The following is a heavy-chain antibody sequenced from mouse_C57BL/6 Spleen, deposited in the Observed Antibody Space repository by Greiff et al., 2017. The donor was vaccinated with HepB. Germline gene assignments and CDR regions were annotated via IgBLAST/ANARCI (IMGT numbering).Heavy chain of an antibody. CDR3: AIPHGFYAMDY. Sequence: QVQLKQPGAELVKPGASVKVSCKASGYTFTSYWMHWVKQRPGQGLEWIGRIHPSDSDTNYNQKFKGKATLTVDKSSSTAYMQLSSLTSEDSAVYYCAIPHGFYAMDYWGQGTSVTVSS. V-gene: IGHV1-74*01. CDR2: IHPSDSDT. J-gene: IGHJ4*01. CDR1: GYTFTSYW.